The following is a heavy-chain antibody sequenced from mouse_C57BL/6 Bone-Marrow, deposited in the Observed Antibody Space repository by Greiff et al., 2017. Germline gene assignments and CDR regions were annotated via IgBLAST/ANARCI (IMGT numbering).Heavy chain of an antibody. J-gene: IGHJ1*03. V-gene: IGHV1-55*01. CDR2: IYPGSGST. D-gene: IGHD1-1*01. Sequence: QVQLQQPGAELVKPGASVKMSCKASGYTFTSYWITWVKQRPGQGLEWIGDIYPGSGSTNYNEKFKSKATLTVDTSSSTAYMQLSSLTSEDSAVYYCAREGYYYGSSSWYFDVWGTGTTV. CDR3: AREGYYYGSSSWYFDV. CDR1: GYTFTSYW.